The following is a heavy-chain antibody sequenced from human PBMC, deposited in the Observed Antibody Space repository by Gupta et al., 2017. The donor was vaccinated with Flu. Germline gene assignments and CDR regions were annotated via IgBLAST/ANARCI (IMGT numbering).Heavy chain of an antibody. CDR2: INIDGSRT. Sequence: EVQLVESGGGFVQPGRSLRRSCAVPGFTFSSYWMHWVRQAPGRGPRGVSRINIDGSRTNDADSVKGRCTVSRDNAKNTLYRQRNSLRAEDTAVYYCVRDAYGGNSVFDYWGQGTLVTVSS. CDR3: VRDAYGGNSVFDY. V-gene: IGHV3-74*01. D-gene: IGHD2-21*02. J-gene: IGHJ4*02. CDR1: GFTFSSYW.